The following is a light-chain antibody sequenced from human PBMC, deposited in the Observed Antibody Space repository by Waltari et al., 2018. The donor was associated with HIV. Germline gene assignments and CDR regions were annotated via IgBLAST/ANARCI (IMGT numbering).Light chain of an antibody. J-gene: IGKJ1*01. CDR2: ESS. CDR1: QSVYSNY. V-gene: IGKV3-20*01. CDR3: QQFGSSAPWT. Sequence: IVLTQSPGTLSLSPGESATLSCRASQSVYSNYVAWYQQRPGQSPRLLIYESSNRAAGVSDKFIGSGSGTDFTLTIGRLEPEDSGMYFCQQFGSSAPWTFGQGTKVEIK.